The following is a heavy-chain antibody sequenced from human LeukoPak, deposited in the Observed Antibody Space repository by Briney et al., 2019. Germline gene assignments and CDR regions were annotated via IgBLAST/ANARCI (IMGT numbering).Heavy chain of an antibody. CDR3: ARIPGY. V-gene: IGHV3-48*04. J-gene: IGHJ4*02. CDR1: GFTFSSYS. Sequence: PGGSLRLSCAASGFTFSSYSMNWVRQAPGKGLEWVSYISNSSNTIYYVDSVKGRFTISRDNARNSLYLQMNSLRAEDTAVYYCARIPGYWGQGTLVTVSS. CDR2: ISNSSNTI.